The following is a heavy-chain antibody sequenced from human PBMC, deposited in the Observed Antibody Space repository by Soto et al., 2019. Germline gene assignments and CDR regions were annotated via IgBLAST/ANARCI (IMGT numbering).Heavy chain of an antibody. V-gene: IGHV3-7*04. J-gene: IGHJ3*02. Sequence: VRLVESGGGLVQPGGSLRLSCAASGFTFSSDWMTWVRQAPGKGLEWVANIRKDGSKTSYLDSVRGRFTISRDNAQSSLYLQMDSLRAEDTALYYCARDVSPGTSSLCFDAFDIWGQGTMVTVSS. CDR3: ARDVSPGTSSLCFDAFDI. D-gene: IGHD6-13*01. CDR1: GFTFSSDW. CDR2: IRKDGSKT.